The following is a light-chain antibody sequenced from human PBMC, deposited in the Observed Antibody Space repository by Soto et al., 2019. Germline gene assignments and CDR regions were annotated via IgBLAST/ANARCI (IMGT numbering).Light chain of an antibody. Sequence: EIVMTQSPSTLSASPGERATLSCRASQSVSNKLAWYQQKPGQAPRLLIYGASTRATGIPARFSGSGSGTEFTLTISSRQSEDFAVYYCQQHKDWTMYSFGQGTKLEIK. J-gene: IGKJ2*01. CDR2: GAS. CDR1: QSVSNK. CDR3: QQHKDWTMYS. V-gene: IGKV3-15*01.